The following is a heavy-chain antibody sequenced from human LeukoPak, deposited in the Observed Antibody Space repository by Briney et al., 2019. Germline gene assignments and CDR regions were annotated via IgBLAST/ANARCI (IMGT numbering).Heavy chain of an antibody. V-gene: IGHV3-48*01. CDR1: GFTFSSYS. Sequence: QTGGSLRLSCAASGFTFSSYSMNWVRQAPGKGLEWVSYISSSSTVYYADSVKGRFTISRDNAKNSLYLQMNSLRAEDTAVYYCAREPRITIFGVVTLDAFDIWGQGTMVTVSS. CDR2: ISSSSTV. D-gene: IGHD3-3*01. CDR3: AREPRITIFGVVTLDAFDI. J-gene: IGHJ3*02.